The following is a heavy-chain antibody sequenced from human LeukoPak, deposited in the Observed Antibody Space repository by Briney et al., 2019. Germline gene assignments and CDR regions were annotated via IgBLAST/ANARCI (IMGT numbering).Heavy chain of an antibody. CDR1: GITLSNYA. D-gene: IGHD2-21*01. Sequence: GGSLRLSCAVTGITLSNYAMSWFRQAPGKCLEWVAYISSSGRSRNYADSVKGRFTISSYSPKNSLFLQMNSLRSDDTAVYFCAKGCVVIRVILVGFHKEAYYFDSWGQGVLVTVSS. V-gene: IGHV3-11*01. J-gene: IGHJ4*02. CDR2: ISSSGRSR. CDR3: AKGCVVIRVILVGFHKEAYYFDS.